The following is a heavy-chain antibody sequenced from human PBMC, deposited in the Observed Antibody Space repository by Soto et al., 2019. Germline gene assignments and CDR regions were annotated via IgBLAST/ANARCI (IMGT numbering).Heavy chain of an antibody. CDR1: GYSFVNYW. J-gene: IGHJ6*02. CDR2: IYPDDSDR. V-gene: IGHV5-51*01. D-gene: IGHD3-10*01. CDR3: ARQGSTRGAYFYGMDV. Sequence: GESLKISCQGSGYSFVNYWIAWVRQMPGKGLEWMGIIYPDDSDRRYSPSFQGQVTVSVDKSINTAYLQWSSLRASDTAVYYCARQGSTRGAYFYGMDVWGPGTTVTVSS.